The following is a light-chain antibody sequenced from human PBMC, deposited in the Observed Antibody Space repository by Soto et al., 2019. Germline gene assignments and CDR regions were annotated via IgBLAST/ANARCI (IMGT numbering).Light chain of an antibody. Sequence: EIVLTQSPGTLSLSPGERATLSCRASQSVSSSYLAWYQQKPGQAPRRLIYGASSRATGTRDRCSCSGSGTDFTLTISRLAPEDFEVYYCEQYGSSSYTFGQGTKLEIK. CDR1: QSVSSSY. J-gene: IGKJ2*01. V-gene: IGKV3-20*01. CDR3: EQYGSSSYT. CDR2: GAS.